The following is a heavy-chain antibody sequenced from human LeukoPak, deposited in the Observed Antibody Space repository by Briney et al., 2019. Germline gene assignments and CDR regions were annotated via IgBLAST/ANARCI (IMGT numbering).Heavy chain of an antibody. Sequence: GGSLRLSCAASGFAFSSFAMTWVRQAPGKGLEWVSTIVRSGDGTYYANSVKGRFTVSRDNSKNTLYIEINSLRVEDTAVYYCARDGSWGDYQFYFYMDVWGKGTRVTVSS. CDR1: GFAFSSFA. CDR3: ARDGSWGDYQFYFYMDV. CDR2: IVRSGDGT. V-gene: IGHV3-23*01. D-gene: IGHD2-2*01. J-gene: IGHJ6*03.